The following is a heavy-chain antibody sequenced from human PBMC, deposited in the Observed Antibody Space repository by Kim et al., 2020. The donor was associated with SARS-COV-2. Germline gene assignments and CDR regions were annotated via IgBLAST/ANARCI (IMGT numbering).Heavy chain of an antibody. Sequence: ASVKVSCKASAYMFSNNGISWVRQAPGQGLEWMGWISTYNGNTNYAQKFQGRVTMTTDTSTHTAYMELRSLGSDDKAVYYCATNWRLDYWGQGTLVTVSS. D-gene: IGHD1-1*01. V-gene: IGHV1-18*04. CDR1: AYMFSNNG. CDR2: ISTYNGNT. J-gene: IGHJ4*02. CDR3: ATNWRLDY.